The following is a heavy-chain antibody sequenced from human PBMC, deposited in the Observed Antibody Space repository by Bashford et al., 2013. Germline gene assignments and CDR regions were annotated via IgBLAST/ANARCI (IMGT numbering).Heavy chain of an antibody. CDR2: ISAYNGIT. J-gene: IGHJ5*02. D-gene: IGHD2-2*02. CDR1: GYTFTNYG. CDR3: ARHSCDSTSCYTGLSRRYNWFDP. Sequence: ASVKVSCKASGYTFTNYGISWVRQAPGQGLEWMGWISAYNGITNYAQNLQGRVTMTTDTSTSTAYMELRSLRSDDTAIYFCARHSCDSTSCYTGLSRRYNWFDPWGQGTLVTVSS. V-gene: IGHV1-18*01.